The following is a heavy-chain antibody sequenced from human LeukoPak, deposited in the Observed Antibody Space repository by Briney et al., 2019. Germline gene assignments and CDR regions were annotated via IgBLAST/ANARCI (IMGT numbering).Heavy chain of an antibody. CDR1: GFTFSSYG. J-gene: IGHJ3*02. CDR2: ISSSSSYI. D-gene: IGHD2-15*01. V-gene: IGHV3-21*01. CDR3: ARDMGCSGGSCFFDAFDI. Sequence: GGSLRLSCAASGFTFSSYGMSWVRQAPGKGLEWVSSISSSSSYIYYADSVKGRFTISRDNAKNSLYLQMNSLRAVDTAVYYCARDMGCSGGSCFFDAFDIWGQGTMVTVSS.